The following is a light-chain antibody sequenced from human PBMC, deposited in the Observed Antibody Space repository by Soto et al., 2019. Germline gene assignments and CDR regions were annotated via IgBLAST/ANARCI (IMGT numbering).Light chain of an antibody. J-gene: IGKJ2*01. V-gene: IGKV3-20*01. CDR1: QSVSSSD. CDR2: GAS. CDR3: QQYGGSPLYT. Sequence: EIVLTQSPGTLSLSPGDRATLSCRASQSVSSSDLAWYQQKPGQAPRLLIYGASTRATGIPDRFSGSGSATDFTLTISRLEPEDFAGYYCQQYGGSPLYTFGQGTKLEI.